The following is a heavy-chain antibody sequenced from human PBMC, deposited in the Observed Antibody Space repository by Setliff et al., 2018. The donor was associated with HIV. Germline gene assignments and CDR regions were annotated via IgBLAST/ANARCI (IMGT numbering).Heavy chain of an antibody. CDR1: GGSISSHY. CDR3: GRVDYGDYDFDS. J-gene: IGHJ4*02. V-gene: IGHV4-4*08. D-gene: IGHD2-21*02. CDR2: IYRSGST. Sequence: SETLSLTCTVSGGSISSHYWSWIRQPPGKGLEWIGNIYRSGSTYYNPSLKSLVTISVDKSKNQFSLKLSSVTAADTAVYYCGRVDYGDYDFDSWGQGTLVTVSS.